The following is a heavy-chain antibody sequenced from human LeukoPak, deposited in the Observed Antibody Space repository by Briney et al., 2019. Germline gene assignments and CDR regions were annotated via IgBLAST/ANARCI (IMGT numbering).Heavy chain of an antibody. J-gene: IGHJ4*02. V-gene: IGHV4-30-4*01. CDR1: GGSISGGDYY. CDR2: IFYSGST. CDR3: ARTWGFCTGGTCDHSLAY. D-gene: IGHD2-15*01. Sequence: PSQTLSLTCTVSGGSISGGDYYWSWIRQPPGRGLEWIAYIFYSGSTYYNPSLKTRVTISADAAKNQFSLRLCSVTAADTAVYYCARTWGFCTGGTCDHSLAYWGQGTLVTVSS.